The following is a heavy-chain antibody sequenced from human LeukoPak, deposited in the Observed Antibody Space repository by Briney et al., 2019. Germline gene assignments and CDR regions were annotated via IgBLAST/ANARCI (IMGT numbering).Heavy chain of an antibody. CDR3: ARGPQRGAAANYYPMDV. Sequence: GGSLRLSCAVAGFTLSTYWMHWVRQPQGVGLVWVSRSTSDLSTKTYADSMKGRFTISRDNAKSTLYLQMNSLRVEDTAVYYCARGPQRGAAANYYPMDVWGQGTTVTVSS. CDR1: GFTLSTYW. CDR2: STSDLSTK. V-gene: IGHV3-74*01. D-gene: IGHD2-2*01. J-gene: IGHJ6*02.